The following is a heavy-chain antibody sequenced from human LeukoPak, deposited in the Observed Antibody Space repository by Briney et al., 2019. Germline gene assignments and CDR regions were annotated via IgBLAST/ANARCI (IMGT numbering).Heavy chain of an antibody. Sequence: GGSLRLSCTASGFTLSSYEMSWIRQAPGKGLEWVSSIDYSGGDTHYADSVKGRFTISRDNSKNTLYLQLSSLRGDDTALYHCARDGPLLRYFDWSYWYFDLWGRGTLVTVSS. CDR3: ARDGPLLRYFDWSYWYFDL. V-gene: IGHV3-23*01. J-gene: IGHJ2*01. CDR2: IDYSGGDT. D-gene: IGHD3-9*01. CDR1: GFTLSSYE.